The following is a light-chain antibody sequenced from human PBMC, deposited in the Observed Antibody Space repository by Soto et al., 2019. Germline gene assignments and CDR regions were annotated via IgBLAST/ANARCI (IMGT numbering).Light chain of an antibody. CDR2: DST. CDR1: QIISTY. CDR3: HQSNQ. J-gene: IGKJ5*01. Sequence: TQSPSSLSASVGDRVTITCRASQIISTYLNWYQQKPGQPPRLLIYDSTNRAAGIPARFSGSRSGTDFTLTISSVEPEDVAMYYCHQSNQFGQGTRLEIK. V-gene: IGKV3-11*01.